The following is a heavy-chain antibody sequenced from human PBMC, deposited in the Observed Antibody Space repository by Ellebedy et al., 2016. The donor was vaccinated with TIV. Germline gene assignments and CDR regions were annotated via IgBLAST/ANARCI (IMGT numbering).Heavy chain of an antibody. V-gene: IGHV1-69*10. Sequence: SVKVSCKASGGTFSSNALSWVRQAPGQGLEWMGGIIPITGIANYAQKFQGRVTMTADKSKSTAYMELSNLRSEDTAVYYCARHASLDNDDRNWFDPWGQGILVTVSS. CDR1: GGTFSSNA. J-gene: IGHJ5*02. CDR3: ARHASLDNDDRNWFDP. D-gene: IGHD3-22*01. CDR2: IIPITGIA.